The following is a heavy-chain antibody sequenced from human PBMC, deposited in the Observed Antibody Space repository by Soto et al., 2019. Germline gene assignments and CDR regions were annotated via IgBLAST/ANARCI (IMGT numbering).Heavy chain of an antibody. Sequence: GGSLRLSCAASGFTFSSYSMNWVRQAPGKGLEWVSSISSSSSYIYYAESVKGRFTISRDNAKNSLYLQMNSLRAEDTAVYYCASWPDYGSGSLDYYYYGMDVWGQGTTVTVSS. CDR3: ASWPDYGSGSLDYYYYGMDV. V-gene: IGHV3-21*01. D-gene: IGHD3-10*01. CDR1: GFTFSSYS. J-gene: IGHJ6*02. CDR2: ISSSSSYI.